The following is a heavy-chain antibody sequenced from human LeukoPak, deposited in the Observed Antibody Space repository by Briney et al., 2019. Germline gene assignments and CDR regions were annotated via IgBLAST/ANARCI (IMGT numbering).Heavy chain of an antibody. Sequence: ASVKVSCKASGYTFTGYYMHWVRQAPGQGLEWMGWMNPNSGNTGYAQKFQGRVTITRNTSISTAYMELSSLISEDTAVYYCARGPRYNWNYGGWFDPWGQGSLVTVSS. V-gene: IGHV1-8*03. CDR2: MNPNSGNT. D-gene: IGHD1-7*01. J-gene: IGHJ5*02. CDR3: ARGPRYNWNYGGWFDP. CDR1: GYTFTGYY.